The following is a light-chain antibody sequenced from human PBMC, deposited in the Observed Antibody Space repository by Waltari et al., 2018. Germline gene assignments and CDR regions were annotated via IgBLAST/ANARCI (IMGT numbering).Light chain of an antibody. CDR2: EVS. CDR3: YSYAGSSTFEV. Sequence: QSALTQPPSVSGSPGQSITISCTGTSSDVASYNLVSWYQRHPGEAPTPLIYEVSKRPSGVSERFSGSKSGNTASLTSSGLQAEDEADYFCYSYAGSSTFEVFGGGTKLTVL. J-gene: IGLJ2*01. CDR1: SSDVASYNL. V-gene: IGLV2-23*02.